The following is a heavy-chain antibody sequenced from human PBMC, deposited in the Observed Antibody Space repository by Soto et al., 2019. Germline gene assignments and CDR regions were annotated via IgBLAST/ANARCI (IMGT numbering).Heavy chain of an antibody. D-gene: IGHD2-2*01. CDR1: GYTFTSYG. V-gene: IGHV1-18*01. CDR3: SRAPPYCSSTSCSRLWFDP. CDR2: ISAYNGNT. J-gene: IGHJ5*02. Sequence: ASVKVSCKASGYTFTSYGISWVRQAPGQGLEWMGWISAYNGNTNYAQKLQGRVTMTTDTSTSTAYMELRSLRSDDTAVYFCSRAPPYCSSTSCSRLWFDPWGQGTLVTVSS.